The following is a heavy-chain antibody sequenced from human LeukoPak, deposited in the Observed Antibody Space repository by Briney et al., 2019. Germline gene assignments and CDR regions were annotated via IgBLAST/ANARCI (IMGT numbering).Heavy chain of an antibody. V-gene: IGHV1-18*01. CDR2: ISAYNGNT. J-gene: IGHJ4*02. Sequence: GASVKVSCKASGYTFTSYGISWVRQAPGQGLEWMGWISAYNGNTNYAQKLQGRVTMTTDTSTSTAYMELRSLRSDDTAVYYCARVLPAPTVVTPPPYLDYWGQGTLVTVSS. D-gene: IGHD4-23*01. CDR1: GYTFTSYG. CDR3: ARVLPAPTVVTPPPYLDY.